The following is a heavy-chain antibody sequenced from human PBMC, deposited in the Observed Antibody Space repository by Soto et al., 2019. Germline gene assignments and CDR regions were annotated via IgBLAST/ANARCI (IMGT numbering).Heavy chain of an antibody. D-gene: IGHD3-10*01. J-gene: IGHJ6*02. Sequence: GASVKVSCKASGYTFTGYYMHWVRQAPGQGLEWMGWINPNSGGTNYAQKFRGRVTMTRDTSISTAYMELSRLRSDDTAVYYCARGGHYYGSGGYYYYYYGMDVWGQGTTVTVSS. V-gene: IGHV1-2*02. CDR3: ARGGHYYGSGGYYYYYYGMDV. CDR1: GYTFTGYY. CDR2: INPNSGGT.